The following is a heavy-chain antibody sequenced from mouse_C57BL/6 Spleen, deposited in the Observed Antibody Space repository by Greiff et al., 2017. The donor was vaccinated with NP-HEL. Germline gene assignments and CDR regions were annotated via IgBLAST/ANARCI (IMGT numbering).Heavy chain of an antibody. J-gene: IGHJ2*01. Sequence: EVMLVESGGGLVQPGGSLSLSCAASGFTFTDYYMSWVRQPPGKALEWLGFIRNKANGYTTEYSASVKGRFTISRDNSQSILYLQMNALRAEDSATYYCARYQLRYYFDYWGQGTTLTVSS. V-gene: IGHV7-3*01. CDR1: GFTFTDYY. CDR3: ARYQLRYYFDY. D-gene: IGHD1-1*01. CDR2: IRNKANGYTT.